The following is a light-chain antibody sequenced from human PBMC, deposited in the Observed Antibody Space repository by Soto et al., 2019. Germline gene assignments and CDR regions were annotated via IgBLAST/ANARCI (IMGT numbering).Light chain of an antibody. CDR1: SSDVGAYDY. CDR3: SSYTSSSTRV. CDR2: EVS. J-gene: IGLJ1*01. V-gene: IGLV2-14*03. Sequence: QSALTQPASVSGSPGQSIPISCPGTSSDVGAYDYVSWYQQHPDKAPKLMIYEVSNRPSGVSNRFSGSKSVNTATLTISGLQAEDEADYYCSSYTSSSTRVFGTGTKRTVL.